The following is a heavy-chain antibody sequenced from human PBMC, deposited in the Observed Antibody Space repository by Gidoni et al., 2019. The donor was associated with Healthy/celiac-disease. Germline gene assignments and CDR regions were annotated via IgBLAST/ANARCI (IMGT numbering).Heavy chain of an antibody. J-gene: IGHJ6*03. Sequence: QLQLQESGSGLVKPSQTLSLTCAVSGGSISSGGYSWSWIRQPPGKGLEWIGYIYHSGSTYYNPSLKSRVTISVDRSKNQFSLKLSSVTAADTAVYYCARAPRAPGYHYYYMDVWGKGTTVTVSS. V-gene: IGHV4-30-2*01. CDR3: ARAPRAPGYHYYYMDV. CDR2: IYHSGST. CDR1: GGSISSGGYS.